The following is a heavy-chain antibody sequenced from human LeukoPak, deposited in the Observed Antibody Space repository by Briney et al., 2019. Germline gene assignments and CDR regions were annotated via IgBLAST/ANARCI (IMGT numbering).Heavy chain of an antibody. CDR1: GFTFSSYG. V-gene: IGHV3-30*02. Sequence: SGGSLRLSCAASGFTFSSYGMHWVRQAPGKGLEWVAFIRYDGSNKYYADSVKGRFTISRDNAKNSLYLQMNSLRAEDTAVYYCARDPIADAPDYFDSWGQGTLVTVSS. CDR3: ARDPIADAPDYFDS. J-gene: IGHJ4*02. CDR2: IRYDGSNK. D-gene: IGHD2-15*01.